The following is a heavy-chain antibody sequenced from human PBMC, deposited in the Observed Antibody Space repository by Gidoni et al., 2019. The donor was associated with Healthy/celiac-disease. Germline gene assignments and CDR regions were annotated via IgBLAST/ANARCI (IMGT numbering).Heavy chain of an antibody. CDR2: IWYDGSNK. D-gene: IGHD3-3*01. J-gene: IGHJ6*02. CDR1: GFTFSSYG. Sequence: QVQLVESGGGVVQPGRSLRLSCAASGFTFSSYGMHWVRQAPGQGLEWVAVIWYDGSNKCYADAVKGRFTISRDNSKNTLYLQMNSLRAEDTAVYYCASLIFWSGYYFSSFGMDVWGQGTTVTVSS. CDR3: ASLIFWSGYYFSSFGMDV. V-gene: IGHV3-33*01.